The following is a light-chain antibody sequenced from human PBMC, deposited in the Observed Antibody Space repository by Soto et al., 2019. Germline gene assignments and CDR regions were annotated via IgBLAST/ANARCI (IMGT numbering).Light chain of an antibody. CDR1: SNDIGGYNY. Sequence: QSALTQPRSVSGSPGQAVTISCTGTSNDIGGYNYVSWYQQHPDKAPKLMIFDVSQRPSAVPDRFSGSKSGNTASLTISGLQAEDEADYYCCSYAGSYTFVVFGGGTKLTVL. V-gene: IGLV2-11*01. CDR3: CSYAGSYTFVV. CDR2: DVS. J-gene: IGLJ2*01.